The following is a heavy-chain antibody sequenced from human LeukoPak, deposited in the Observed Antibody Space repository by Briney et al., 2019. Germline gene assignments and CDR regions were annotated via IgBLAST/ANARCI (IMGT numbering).Heavy chain of an antibody. V-gene: IGHV4-39*07. CDR2: IYYSGST. J-gene: IGHJ4*02. D-gene: IGHD2-15*01. CDR3: ARVVVAAWQPHEFDY. CDR1: GGSISSSSYY. Sequence: PSETLSLTCTVSGGSISSSSYYWGWIRQPPGKGLEWIGSIYYSGSTYYNPSLKSRVTISVDTSKNQFSLKLSSVTAADTAVYYCARVVVAAWQPHEFDYWGQGTLVTVSS.